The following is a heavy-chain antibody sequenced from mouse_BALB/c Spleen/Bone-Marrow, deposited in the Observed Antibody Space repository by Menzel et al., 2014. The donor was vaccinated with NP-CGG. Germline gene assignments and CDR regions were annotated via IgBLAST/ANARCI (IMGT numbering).Heavy chain of an antibody. Sequence: EVQLQQSGTVLARPGASVKMSCKASGYSFTSYWIHWVKRRPGQGLGWIGAFYPGNSDTTYNQKFKGKAKLTAVTSASTAYMELSSLTNEDSAVYYCTFLVKEDFAYWGQGTLVTVSA. CDR2: FYPGNSDT. V-gene: IGHV1-5*01. D-gene: IGHD2-10*02. J-gene: IGHJ3*01. CDR3: TFLVKEDFAY. CDR1: GYSFTSYW.